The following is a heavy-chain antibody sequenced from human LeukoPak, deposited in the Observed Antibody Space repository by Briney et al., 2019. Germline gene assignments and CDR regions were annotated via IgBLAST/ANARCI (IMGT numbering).Heavy chain of an antibody. D-gene: IGHD3-22*01. CDR1: GYTFTSYG. Sequence: ASVKVSCKASGYTFTSYGISWVRQAPGQGLEWMGWISTYNGNTKYAQKFQGRVTMTIDTSTSTAYMELRSLRSDDTAVYYCARDGYYYDSSAYYSHFDYWGQGTLVTVSS. J-gene: IGHJ4*02. V-gene: IGHV1-18*01. CDR2: ISTYNGNT. CDR3: ARDGYYYDSSAYYSHFDY.